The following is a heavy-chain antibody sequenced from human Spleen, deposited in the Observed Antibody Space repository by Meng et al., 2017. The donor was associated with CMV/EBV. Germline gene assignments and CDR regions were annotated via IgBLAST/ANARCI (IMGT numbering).Heavy chain of an antibody. CDR1: GSISNSNW. Sequence: GSISNSNWWSWSSQPPGKGLEWIGEIYHSGSTNYNPSLKSRVTISVDKSKNQFSLKLSSVTAADTAVYYCASLGGTGVGAPSYWFDPWGHGTLVTVSS. D-gene: IGHD1-26*01. CDR2: IYHSGST. CDR3: ASLGGTGVGAPSYWFDP. V-gene: IGHV4-4*02. J-gene: IGHJ5*02.